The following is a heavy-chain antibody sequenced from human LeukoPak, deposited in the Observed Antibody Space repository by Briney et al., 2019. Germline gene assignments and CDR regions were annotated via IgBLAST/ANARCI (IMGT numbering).Heavy chain of an antibody. J-gene: IGHJ4*02. Sequence: GGSLRLSCAASGFSFGTHWMAWVRQPPGAGPEWVANIKQDETETYYADAVRGRFTITRDNAKNSLYLQMDNLRGEDTAVYYCARDSGDRPQAVGYFFDYWGQGSLVTVSS. CDR3: ARDSGDRPQAVGYFFDY. D-gene: IGHD7-27*01. V-gene: IGHV3-7*01. CDR2: IKQDETET. CDR1: GFSFGTHW.